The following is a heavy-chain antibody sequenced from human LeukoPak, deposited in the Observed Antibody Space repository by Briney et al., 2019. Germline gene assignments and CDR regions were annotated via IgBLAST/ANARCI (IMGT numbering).Heavy chain of an antibody. V-gene: IGHV6-1*01. CDR1: GDSIFTNNVA. J-gene: IGHJ4*02. D-gene: IGHD6-6*01. CDR2: TYYRSKWSF. Sequence: SQTLSLTCAISGDSIFTNNVAWNWIRQSPSRGLEWLGRTYYRSKWSFDYAVSVKSRITINADTSKNQFSLQLSSVTPEDTAVYSCARGKYTSFDNWGQGTPVTVSS. CDR3: ARGKYTSFDN.